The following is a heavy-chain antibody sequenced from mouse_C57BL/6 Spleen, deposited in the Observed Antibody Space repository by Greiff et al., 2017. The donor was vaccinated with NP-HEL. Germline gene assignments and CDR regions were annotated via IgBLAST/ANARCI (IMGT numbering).Heavy chain of an antibody. CDR3: ARDYNAMDY. V-gene: IGHV1-69*01. J-gene: IGHJ4*01. CDR1: GYTFTSYW. Sequence: QVQLQQPGAELVMPGASVKLSCKASGYTFTSYWMHWVKQRPGQGLAWIGEIDPSDSYTNYNQKFKGKSTLTVDKSSSTAYMQLSSLTSEDSAVYYCARDYNAMDYWGQGTSVTVSS. CDR2: IDPSDSYT.